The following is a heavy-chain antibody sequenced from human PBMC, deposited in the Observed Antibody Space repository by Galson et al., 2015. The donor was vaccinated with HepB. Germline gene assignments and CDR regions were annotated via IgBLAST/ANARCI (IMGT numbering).Heavy chain of an antibody. Sequence: ETLSLTCTVSGGSVSSGSYYWSWIRQPPGKGLEWIGYIYYSGSTNYNPSLKSRVTISVDTSKNQFSLKLSSVTAADTAVYYCAGLDTAMDPLFDYWGQGTLVTVSS. CDR3: AGLDTAMDPLFDY. D-gene: IGHD5-18*01. V-gene: IGHV4-61*01. CDR2: IYYSGST. J-gene: IGHJ4*02. CDR1: GGSVSSGSYY.